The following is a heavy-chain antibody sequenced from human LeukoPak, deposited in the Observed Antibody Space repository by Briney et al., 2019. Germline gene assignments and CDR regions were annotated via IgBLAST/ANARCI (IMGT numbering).Heavy chain of an antibody. CDR1: GGSFSGYY. CDR2: INHSGST. V-gene: IGHV4-34*01. J-gene: IGHJ4*02. D-gene: IGHD4-4*01. CDR3: ARGQTHRPYSNYPYFDY. Sequence: SETLSLTCAVYGGSFSGYYWSWIRQPPGKGLEWIGEINHSGSTNYSPSLKSRVTISVDTSKNQFSLKLSSVTAADTAVYYCARGQTHRPYSNYPYFDYWGQGTLVTVSS.